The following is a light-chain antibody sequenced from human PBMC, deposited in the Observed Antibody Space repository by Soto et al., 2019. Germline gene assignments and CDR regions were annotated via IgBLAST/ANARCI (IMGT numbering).Light chain of an antibody. CDR1: QSVLYSSNNKNY. V-gene: IGKV4-1*01. Sequence: DMVMTQSPDSLAVSLGERATINCKSSQSVLYSSNNKNYLAWYRQKPGQPPKLLIYWASTRESGVPDRFSGSGSGTDFTLTISSLQAEDVAVYYCQQYYSTPPTFGGGTKVEIK. CDR2: WAS. J-gene: IGKJ4*01. CDR3: QQYYSTPPT.